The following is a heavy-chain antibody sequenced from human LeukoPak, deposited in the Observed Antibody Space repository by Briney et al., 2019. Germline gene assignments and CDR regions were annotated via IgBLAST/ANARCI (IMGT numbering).Heavy chain of an antibody. CDR2: INHSGST. CDR1: GGSFSGYY. CDR3: ASSMIVKSAFDI. V-gene: IGHV4-34*01. D-gene: IGHD3-22*01. J-gene: IGHJ3*02. Sequence: SETLSLTCAVYGGSFSGYYWSWIRQPPGKGLEWIGEINHSGSTNYNPSLKSRVTISVDTSKNQFSLKLSSVTAADTAVYYCASSMIVKSAFDIWGQGTMVTVSS.